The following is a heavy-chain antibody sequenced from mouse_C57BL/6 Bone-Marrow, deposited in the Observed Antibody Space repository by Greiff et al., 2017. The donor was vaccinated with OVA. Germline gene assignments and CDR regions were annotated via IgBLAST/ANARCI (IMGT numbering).Heavy chain of an antibody. Sequence: QVQLQQSGAELVKPGASVKISCKASGYAFSSYWMNWVKQRPGQGLEWIGQIYPGDGDTNYNGKFKGKATLTEDKSSSTAYMQLSILTSEASAVYFGARERPWVVDYWGQGTTLTVSS. CDR3: ARERPWVVDY. J-gene: IGHJ2*01. CDR1: GYAFSSYW. CDR2: IYPGDGDT. V-gene: IGHV1-80*01.